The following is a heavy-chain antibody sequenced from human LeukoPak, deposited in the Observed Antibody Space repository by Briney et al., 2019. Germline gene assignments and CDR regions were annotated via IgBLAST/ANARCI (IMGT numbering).Heavy chain of an antibody. D-gene: IGHD5-18*01. Sequence: PGGSLRLSCAASGFTVTTNYMSWVRQAPGKGLEWVALIYTSGHTHYTESVKGRFTISRDNSNNTLFLQMNSLRGDDTAMYYCARDGGGGYSYGEFWYFDLWGRGTLVTVSS. CDR2: IYTSGHT. CDR1: GFTVTTNY. CDR3: ARDGGGGYSYGEFWYFDL. J-gene: IGHJ2*01. V-gene: IGHV3-53*01.